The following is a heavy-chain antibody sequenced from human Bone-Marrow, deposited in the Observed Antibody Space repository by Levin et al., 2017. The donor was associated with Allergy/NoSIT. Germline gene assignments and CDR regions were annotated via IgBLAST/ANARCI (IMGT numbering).Heavy chain of an antibody. J-gene: IGHJ5*02. CDR1: GVSISSTNW. CDR2: IYHSGST. CDR3: ARAWCSSTTCYSIRFDP. V-gene: IGHV4-4*02. Sequence: SCAVSGVSISSTNWWSWVRQPPGKGLEWIGEIYHSGSTNYNPSLKSRVTISVDKSKNQFSLNLTSVTAADTAVYYCARAWCSSTTCYSIRFDPWGQGTLVTVSS. D-gene: IGHD2-2*01.